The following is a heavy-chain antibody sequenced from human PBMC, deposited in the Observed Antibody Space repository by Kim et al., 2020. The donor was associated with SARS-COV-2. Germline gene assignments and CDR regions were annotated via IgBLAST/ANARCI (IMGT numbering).Heavy chain of an antibody. V-gene: IGHV4-59*09. Sequence: NYHPSLKSRVTISVDTSKNQFSLKLSSVTAADTAVYYCARGLPDSDYPLDYWGQGTLVTVSS. D-gene: IGHD4-4*01. J-gene: IGHJ4*02. CDR3: ARGLPDSDYPLDY.